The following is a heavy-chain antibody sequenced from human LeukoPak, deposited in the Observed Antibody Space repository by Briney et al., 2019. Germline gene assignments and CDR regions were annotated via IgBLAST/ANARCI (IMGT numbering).Heavy chain of an antibody. V-gene: IGHV3-30*18. CDR1: GFTFSSYG. J-gene: IGHJ4*02. CDR3: AKDAFSSGWELFDY. Sequence: GGSLRLSCAASGFTFSSYGMHWVRQAPGKGLEWVAVISYDGSDKYYADSVKGRFTISRENSKNTLYLQMNSLRAEDTAVYSCAKDAFSSGWELFDYWGQGTLVTVSS. D-gene: IGHD6-19*01. CDR2: ISYDGSDK.